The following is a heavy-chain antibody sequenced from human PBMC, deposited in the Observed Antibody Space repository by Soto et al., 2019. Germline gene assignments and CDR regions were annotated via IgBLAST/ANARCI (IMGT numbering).Heavy chain of an antibody. CDR2: INTDGGST. CDR1: GFTFSSYW. CDR3: ARPRYDGTGTPFDH. D-gene: IGHD1-1*01. Sequence: EVQLVESGGGVVQPGGSLRLSCAASGFTFSSYWLHWVRRAPGKGLVWVSGINTDGGSTDYADSVKGRFIISRDNAKNTLYLQMTSLRGYDTAVYYCARPRYDGTGTPFDHWGRGTLVTVSS. J-gene: IGHJ4*02. V-gene: IGHV3-74*01.